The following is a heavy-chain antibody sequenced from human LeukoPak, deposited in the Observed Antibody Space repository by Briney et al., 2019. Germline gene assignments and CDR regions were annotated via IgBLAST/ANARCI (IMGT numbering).Heavy chain of an antibody. J-gene: IGHJ4*02. CDR3: AKGWWYWRE. CDR2: IKQDGSEK. CDR1: GFTLSSYW. Sequence: GGSLRLSCAASGFTLSSYWMTWVRQAPGKGLEWVANIKQDGSEKYYVGSVEGRFTISRDNAKNSLYLQMNSLRAEDTAVYYCAKGWWYWREWGQGTLVTVSS. V-gene: IGHV3-7*01. D-gene: IGHD2-15*01.